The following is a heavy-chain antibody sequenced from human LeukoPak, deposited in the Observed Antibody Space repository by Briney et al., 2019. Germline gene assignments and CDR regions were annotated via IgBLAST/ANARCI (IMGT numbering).Heavy chain of an antibody. D-gene: IGHD3-10*01. V-gene: IGHV1-2*02. CDR1: GYTFTSYG. CDR3: ARGSSRGVDY. CDR2: INPNSGGT. Sequence: ASVKVSCKASGYTFTSYGISWVRQAPGQGLEWMGWINPNSGGTNYAQKFQGRVTMTRDTSISTAYMELSRLRSDDTAVYYCARGSSRGVDYWGQGTLVTVSS. J-gene: IGHJ4*02.